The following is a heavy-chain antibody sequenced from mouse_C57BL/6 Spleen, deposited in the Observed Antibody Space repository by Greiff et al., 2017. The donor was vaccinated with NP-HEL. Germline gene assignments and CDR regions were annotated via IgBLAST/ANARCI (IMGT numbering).Heavy chain of an antibody. J-gene: IGHJ1*03. CDR2: IRLKSDNYAT. V-gene: IGHV6-3*01. CDR3: TGDLLWEPGYFDV. D-gene: IGHD2-1*01. CDR1: GFTFSNYW. Sequence: EVKVEESGGGLVQPGGSMKLSCVASGFTFSNYWMNWVRQSPEKGLEWVAQIRLKSDNYATHYAESVKGRFTISRDDSKSSVYLQMNNLRAEDTGIYYCTGDLLWEPGYFDVWGTGTTVTVSS.